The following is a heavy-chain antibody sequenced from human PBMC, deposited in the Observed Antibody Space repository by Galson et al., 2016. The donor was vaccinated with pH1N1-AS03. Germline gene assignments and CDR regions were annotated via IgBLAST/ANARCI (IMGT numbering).Heavy chain of an antibody. CDR2: IYPGDSGT. CDR1: GYIFTSYW. CDR3: ARQVRDGYNDYFDY. D-gene: IGHD5-24*01. J-gene: IGHJ4*02. Sequence: QSGAEVKKPGESLKISCKTSGYIFTSYWVAWVRHMPGKGLEWMGIIYPGDSGTRYSPSFQGQVTISADWSINTAYLQWSSLMASDTAIYYCARQVRDGYNDYFDYWGQGILVTVSS. V-gene: IGHV5-51*01.